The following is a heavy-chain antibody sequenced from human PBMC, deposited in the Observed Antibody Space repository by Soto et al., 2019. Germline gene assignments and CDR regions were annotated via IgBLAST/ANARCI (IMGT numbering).Heavy chain of an antibody. V-gene: IGHV3-7*02. CDR2: IKQDGSEK. D-gene: IGHD6-13*01. J-gene: IGHJ4*02. CDR1: GFSFSNYW. CDR3: ARGIAAAGPKLDY. Sequence: GGSLRLSCAASGFSFSNYWMSWVRQAPGKGLEWVANIKQDGSEKYCVDSVKGRFTISRDNAKNSLYLQMNSLRADDTAVYYCARGIAAAGPKLDYWGQGTLVTVSS.